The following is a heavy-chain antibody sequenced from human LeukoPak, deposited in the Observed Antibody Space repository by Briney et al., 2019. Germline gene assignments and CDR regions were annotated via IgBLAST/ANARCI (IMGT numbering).Heavy chain of an antibody. J-gene: IGHJ4*02. Sequence: GSLRLSCAASGFTFSSYSMNWVRQAPGKGLEWVSSISSSSSYIYYADSVKGRFTISRDNAKNLLYLQMNSLRAEDTAVYYCARLKGGCSGGSCYALNWGQGTLVTVSS. CDR3: ARLKGGCSGGSCYALN. D-gene: IGHD2-15*01. CDR2: ISSSSSYI. CDR1: GFTFSSYS. V-gene: IGHV3-21*01.